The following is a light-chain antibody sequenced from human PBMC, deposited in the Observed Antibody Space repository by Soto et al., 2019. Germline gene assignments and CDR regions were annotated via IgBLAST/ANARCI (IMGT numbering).Light chain of an antibody. J-gene: IGKJ1*01. V-gene: IGKV1-5*01. CDR1: QSISNW. CDR2: DVS. CDR3: QQYNSYYT. Sequence: DIPMTQSPSTLSASVGDRVTITCRASQSISNWLAWYQQKPGKAPKLLIYDVSSLERGVPSRFSGSGSGTEFTLIISSQPADYLASYYCQQYNSYYTCGQGTKVESK.